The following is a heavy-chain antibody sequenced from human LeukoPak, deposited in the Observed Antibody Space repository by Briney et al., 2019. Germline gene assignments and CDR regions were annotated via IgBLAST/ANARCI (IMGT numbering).Heavy chain of an antibody. V-gene: IGHV3-7*03. J-gene: IGHJ4*02. Sequence: PGGPLRLSCAASGFTFSSYWMSWVRQAPGKGLEWVANIKQDGSEKYYVDSVKGRFTISRDNAKNSLYLQMNSLRAEDTAVYYCARDTDYGDYDDDYWGQGTLVTVSS. CDR3: ARDTDYGDYDDDY. D-gene: IGHD4-17*01. CDR1: GFTFSSYW. CDR2: IKQDGSEK.